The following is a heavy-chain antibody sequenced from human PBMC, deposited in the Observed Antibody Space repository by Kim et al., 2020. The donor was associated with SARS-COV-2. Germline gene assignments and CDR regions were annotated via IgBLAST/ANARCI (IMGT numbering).Heavy chain of an antibody. Sequence: ASVKVSCKVSGYTLSKLSMHWVRQAPGKGLEWMGGSDPEDGKKIYAQRFQGRVTMTDDTSTDTAYMDLRSLRSDDTGVYYCATRITMSDGTYFDSWGQGT. CDR3: ATRITMSDGTYFDS. V-gene: IGHV1-24*01. CDR1: GYTLSKLS. CDR2: SDPEDGKK. J-gene: IGHJ4*02. D-gene: IGHD3-22*01.